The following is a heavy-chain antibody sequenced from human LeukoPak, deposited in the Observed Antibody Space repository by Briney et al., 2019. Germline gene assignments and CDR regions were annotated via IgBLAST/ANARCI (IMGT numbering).Heavy chain of an antibody. Sequence: SETLSLTCAVSGYSISSGYYWGWIRQPPGKGLEWIGSIYHSGSTYYNPSLKSRVTIPVDTSKNQFSLKLSSVTAADTAVYYCARRTVTTPYFDYWGQGTLVTVSS. V-gene: IGHV4-38-2*01. J-gene: IGHJ4*02. CDR2: IYHSGST. CDR3: ARRTVTTPYFDY. CDR1: GYSISSGYY. D-gene: IGHD4-11*01.